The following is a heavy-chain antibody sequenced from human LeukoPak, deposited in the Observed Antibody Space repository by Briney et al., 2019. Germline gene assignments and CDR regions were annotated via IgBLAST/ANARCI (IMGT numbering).Heavy chain of an antibody. J-gene: IGHJ4*02. CDR1: RFTFNRYS. CDR2: ISGSGGGT. CDR3: ARAHSSYY. Sequence: SGGSLSLSCAASRFTFNRYSISWVRQAPGKGLQWVSSISGSGGGTHYASSVRGRFSISRDNAKNSLYRQMNSLRAEYTAVYYCARAHSSYYWGQGTLVTVSS. V-gene: IGHV3-23*01. D-gene: IGHD2-21*01.